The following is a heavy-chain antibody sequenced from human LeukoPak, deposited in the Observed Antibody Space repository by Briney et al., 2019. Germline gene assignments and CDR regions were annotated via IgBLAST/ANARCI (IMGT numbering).Heavy chain of an antibody. V-gene: IGHV3-21*01. CDR3: ARDPPRSGSYSTNY. CDR2: ISSSSSYI. J-gene: IGHJ4*02. CDR1: GFTFSSYS. D-gene: IGHD1-26*01. Sequence: GGSLRLSCAASGFTFSSYSMNWVRQAPGKGLEWVSSISSSSSYIYYADSVKGRFTISRDNAKNSLYLQMNSLRAEDTAVYYCARDPPRSGSYSTNYWGQGTLVTVSS.